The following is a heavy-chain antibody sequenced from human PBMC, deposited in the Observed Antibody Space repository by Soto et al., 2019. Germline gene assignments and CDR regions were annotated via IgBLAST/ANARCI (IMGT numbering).Heavy chain of an antibody. D-gene: IGHD1-7*01. CDR1: GYTFTSYG. CDR2: ISAYNGNT. Sequence: ASVKVSCKASGYTFTSYGISWVRQALGQGLEWMGWISAYNGNTNYAQKLQGRVTMTTDTSTSTAYMELRSLRSDDTAVYYCARDGITGTTDYYYYGMDVWGQGTTVTVSS. V-gene: IGHV1-18*01. CDR3: ARDGITGTTDYYYYGMDV. J-gene: IGHJ6*02.